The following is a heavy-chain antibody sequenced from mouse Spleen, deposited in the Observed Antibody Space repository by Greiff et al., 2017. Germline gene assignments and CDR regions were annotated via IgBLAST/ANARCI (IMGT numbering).Heavy chain of an antibody. CDR2: IDPENGDT. Sequence: VQLQQSGAELVRPGASVKLSCTASGFNIKDDYMHWVKQRPEQGLEWIGWIDPENGDTEYASKFQGKATITADTSSNTAYLQLSSLTSEDTAVYYCTTDGYYVGWGQGTLVTVSA. CDR3: TTDGYYVG. V-gene: IGHV14-4*01. J-gene: IGHJ3*02. D-gene: IGHD2-3*01. CDR1: GFNIKDDY.